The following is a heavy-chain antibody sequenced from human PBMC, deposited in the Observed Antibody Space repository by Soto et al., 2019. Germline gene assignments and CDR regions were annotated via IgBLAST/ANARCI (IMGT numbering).Heavy chain of an antibody. J-gene: IGHJ4*02. Sequence: QFQLVQSGAEVKKPWASGKVSCKASGYTFTSYGISWVRQAPGQGLEWMGWISSYNGNTNHAQKLQGRVTMTTDTSTRTAYMELRSLRSDDTAVYYCATDLAVGLVDYWGQGTLVTVSS. V-gene: IGHV1-18*01. CDR3: ATDLAVGLVDY. CDR1: GYTFTSYG. D-gene: IGHD6-19*01. CDR2: ISSYNGNT.